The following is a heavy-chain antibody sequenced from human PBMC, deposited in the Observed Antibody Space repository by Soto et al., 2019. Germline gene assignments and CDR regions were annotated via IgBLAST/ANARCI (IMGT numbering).Heavy chain of an antibody. CDR1: GFTVSDHY. J-gene: IGHJ4*02. Sequence: GGSLRLSCAASGFTVSDHYMDWVRQAPGKGLEWVGRTGNKANSYTAEYAASVKGRFTISRDDSENSLYLQMNSLKTEDTAIYYCTRGLEGAPFEHWGQGTLVTVSS. CDR3: TRGLEGAPFEH. D-gene: IGHD1-26*01. CDR2: TGNKANSYTA. V-gene: IGHV3-72*01.